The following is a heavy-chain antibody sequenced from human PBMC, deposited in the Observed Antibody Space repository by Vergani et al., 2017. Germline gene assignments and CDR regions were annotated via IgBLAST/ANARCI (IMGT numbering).Heavy chain of an antibody. V-gene: IGHV3-7*01. CDR1: GFTFSSYW. Sequence: EVQLVESGGGLVQPGGSLRLSCAASGFTFSSYWMSWVRQAPGKGLEWVANIKQDGSEKYYVDSVKGRFTISRDNAKNSLYLQMNSLRAEDTAVYYCARDVYTIPYYDYGMDVWGQGITVTVSS. CDR2: IKQDGSEK. D-gene: IGHD2-2*02. J-gene: IGHJ6*02. CDR3: ARDVYTIPYYDYGMDV.